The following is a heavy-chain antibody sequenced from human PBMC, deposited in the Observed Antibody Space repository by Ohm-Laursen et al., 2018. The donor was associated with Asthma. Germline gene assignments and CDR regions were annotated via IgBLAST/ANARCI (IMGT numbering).Heavy chain of an antibody. CDR1: GFTFSSYG. D-gene: IGHD3-10*01. CDR3: ARDHVLLWFGELSAPYYYGMDV. Sequence: SLRLSCSASGFTFSSYGMHWVRQAPGKGLEWVAVISYDGSNKYYADSVKGRFTISRDNSKNTLYLQMNSLRAEDTAVYYCARDHVLLWFGELSAPYYYGMDVWGQGTTVTVSS. CDR2: ISYDGSNK. J-gene: IGHJ6*02. V-gene: IGHV3-30*03.